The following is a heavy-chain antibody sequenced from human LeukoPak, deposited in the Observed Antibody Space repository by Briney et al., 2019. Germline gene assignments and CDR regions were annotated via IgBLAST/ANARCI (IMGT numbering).Heavy chain of an antibody. Sequence: PSETLSLTCTVSGGSISSGSYYWSWIRQPAGKGLEWIGRIYTSGSTNYNPSLKSRVTISVDTSKNQFSLKLNSVTAADTAVYYCARAIAALKPWGQGILVSVSS. V-gene: IGHV4-61*02. J-gene: IGHJ5*02. D-gene: IGHD6-6*01. CDR3: ARAIAALKP. CDR2: IYTSGST. CDR1: GGSISSGSYY.